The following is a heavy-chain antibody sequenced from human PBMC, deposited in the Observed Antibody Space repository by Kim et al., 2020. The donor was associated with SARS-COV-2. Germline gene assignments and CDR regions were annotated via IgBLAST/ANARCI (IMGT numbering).Heavy chain of an antibody. V-gene: IGHV1-69*13. CDR2: IIPIFGTA. D-gene: IGHD4-4*01. CDR3: ARGGTTVTHYYYYYAMDV. J-gene: IGHJ6*02. Sequence: SVKVSCKASGGTFTNYAISWVRQAPGQGLEWMGGIIPIFGTANYAQKFQGRVTITADESTSTAYMELSSLRSEDTALYYCARGGTTVTHYYYYYAMDVWGQGTTVTVSS. CDR1: GGTFTNYA.